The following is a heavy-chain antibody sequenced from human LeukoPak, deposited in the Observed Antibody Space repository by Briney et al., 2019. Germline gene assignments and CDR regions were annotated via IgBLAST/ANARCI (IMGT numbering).Heavy chain of an antibody. CDR1: GFTFSSYS. J-gene: IGHJ6*03. CDR3: ARDRYYSSSSLSSYYYYMDV. D-gene: IGHD6-6*01. V-gene: IGHV3-21*04. CDR2: ISGSSSYI. Sequence: GGSLRLSCAASGFTFSSYSMNWVRQAPGKGLEWVSSISGSSSYIYYADSVKGRFTISRDNAKNSLYLQMNSLRAEDTAVYYCARDRYYSSSSLSSYYYYMDVWGKGTTVTVSS.